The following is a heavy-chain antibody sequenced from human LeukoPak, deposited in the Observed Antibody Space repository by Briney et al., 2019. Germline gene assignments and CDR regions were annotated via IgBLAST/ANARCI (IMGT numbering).Heavy chain of an antibody. CDR2: MNPNSGNT. J-gene: IGHJ4*02. CDR1: GYTFTSYD. D-gene: IGHD2-15*01. CDR3: ARDQEVVVVVAATSLDY. V-gene: IGHV1-8*01. Sequence: VASVKVSCKASGYTFTSYDINWVRQATGQGLEWMGWMNPNSGNTGYAQKFQGRVTMTRNTSISTAYMELSSLRSEDTAVYYCARDQEVVVVVAATSLDYWGQGTLVTVSS.